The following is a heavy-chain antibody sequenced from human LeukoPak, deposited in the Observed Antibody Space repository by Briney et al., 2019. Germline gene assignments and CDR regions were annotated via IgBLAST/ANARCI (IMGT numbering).Heavy chain of an antibody. CDR2: ISGSNGNT. D-gene: IGHD2-21*02. CDR1: GYTFTSYG. V-gene: IGHV1-18*01. CDR3: ARWAPSGDRDYYYYDMDV. J-gene: IGHJ6*03. Sequence: ASVKVSCKASGYTFTSYGISWVRQAPGPGLEWMGWISGSNGNTNYAQKLHGRVTMTTDTSTSTAYMELRSLRSDDSAVYYCARWAPSGDRDYYYYDMDVWGKGTTVTVSS.